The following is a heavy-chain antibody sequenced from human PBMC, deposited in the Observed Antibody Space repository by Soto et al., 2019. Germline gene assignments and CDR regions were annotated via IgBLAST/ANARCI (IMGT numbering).Heavy chain of an antibody. Sequence: SETLSLTCTVSGGSISSGDYYWSWIRQPPGKGLEWIGSIYYSGSTYYNPSLKSRVTISVGTSKNQFSLKLSSVTAADTAVYYCARLVYYYDSSGYYWAYFQHWGQGTLVTVSS. CDR3: ARLVYYYDSSGYYWAYFQH. CDR1: GGSISSGDYY. J-gene: IGHJ1*01. V-gene: IGHV4-39*01. D-gene: IGHD3-22*01. CDR2: IYYSGST.